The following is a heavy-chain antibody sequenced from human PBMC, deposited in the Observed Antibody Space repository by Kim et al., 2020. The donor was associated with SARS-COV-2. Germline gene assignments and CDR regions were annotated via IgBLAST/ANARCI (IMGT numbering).Heavy chain of an antibody. CDR3: PRICGGDCYSGGFTFDY. J-gene: IGHJ4*02. V-gene: IGHV4-59*01. D-gene: IGHD2-21*02. Sequence: LKSRVTISVDTSKNPFSLQLSSVTAADTAVYYCPRICGGDCYSGGFTFDYWGQGTLVTVSS.